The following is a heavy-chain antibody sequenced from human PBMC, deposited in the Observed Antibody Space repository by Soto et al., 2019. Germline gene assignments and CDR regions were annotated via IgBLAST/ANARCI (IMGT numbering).Heavy chain of an antibody. CDR3: ARVGYCSSTSCHNWFDP. Sequence: SQTLSLTCAISGDSVSSNSAAWNWIRQAPSRGLEWLGRTYYRSKWYNDYAVAVKSRITINADTSTNQFSLQLNSVTPEDTAVYYCARVGYCSSTSCHNWFDPGGQGTLVTVSS. V-gene: IGHV6-1*01. CDR1: GDSVSSNSAA. J-gene: IGHJ5*02. D-gene: IGHD2-2*01. CDR2: TYYRSKWYN.